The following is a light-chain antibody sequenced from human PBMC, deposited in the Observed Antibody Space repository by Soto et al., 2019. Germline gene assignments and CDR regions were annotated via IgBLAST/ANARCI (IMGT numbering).Light chain of an antibody. J-gene: IGKJ2*01. V-gene: IGKV3-11*01. CDR3: QQRSNWPPGYT. CDR2: DAS. CDR1: QSVSSY. Sequence: EIVLTQSPATLSLSPGERATLSCRASQSVSSYLAWYQQKPGQAPRLLIYDASNRATGIPARFSGGGSGTDFTLTISSLEPEDFAVYYGQQRSNWPPGYTFGQGTSWRSN.